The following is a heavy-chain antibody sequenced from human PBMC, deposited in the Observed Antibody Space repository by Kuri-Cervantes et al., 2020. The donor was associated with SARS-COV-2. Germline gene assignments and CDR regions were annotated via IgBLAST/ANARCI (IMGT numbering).Heavy chain of an antibody. D-gene: IGHD7-27*01. V-gene: IGHV3-11*04. Sequence: LKISCAASGFTFSDHYMSWIRQAPGKGLEWVSYISSSGSTIYYADSVKGRFTVSRDNAKNSVYLQMNSLRAEDTAVYYCARDLRMGKSLDYWGQGTLVTVSS. J-gene: IGHJ4*02. CDR2: ISSSGSTI. CDR3: ARDLRMGKSLDY. CDR1: GFTFSDHY.